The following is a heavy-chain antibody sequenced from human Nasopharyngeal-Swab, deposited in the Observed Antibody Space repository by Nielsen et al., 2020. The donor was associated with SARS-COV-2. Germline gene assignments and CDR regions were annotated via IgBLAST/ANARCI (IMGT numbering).Heavy chain of an antibody. CDR2: LSGTVGST. CDR3: AKDLGVESPLWFDY. J-gene: IGHJ4*02. Sequence: GESLKLSCTASGFTFSSYAMSWVRHAPGKGLEWVSALSGTVGSTYYAESVKGRFTISRDNSKNTLYLQMSSLRAEDTAIYYCAKDLGVESPLWFDYWGQGTLLTVSS. CDR1: GFTFSSYA. V-gene: IGHV3-23*01. D-gene: IGHD4-23*01.